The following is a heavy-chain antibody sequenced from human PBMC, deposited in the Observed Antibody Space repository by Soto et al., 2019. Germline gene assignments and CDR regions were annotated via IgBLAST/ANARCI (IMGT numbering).Heavy chain of an antibody. J-gene: IGHJ4*02. CDR3: ARDRGLGTTFDC. Sequence: GGSLRLSCAASGFTFSSFAMSWVRQAPGKGLEWVSSISSSGGGTYYADSVKGRFTISRDNSKNTLYLQMNSLRAEDTAIYYCARDRGLGTTFDCWGQGTLVTVSS. CDR1: GFTFSSFA. V-gene: IGHV3-23*01. D-gene: IGHD3-10*01. CDR2: ISSSGGGT.